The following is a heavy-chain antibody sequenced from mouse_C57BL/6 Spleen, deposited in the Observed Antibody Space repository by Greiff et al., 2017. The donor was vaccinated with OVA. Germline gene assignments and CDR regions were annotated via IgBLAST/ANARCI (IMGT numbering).Heavy chain of an antibody. CDR1: GFSLSTSGMG. CDR3: AQFSHYYGSSYDY. V-gene: IGHV8-12*01. CDR2: IYWDDDK. D-gene: IGHD1-1*01. Sequence: QVQLKESGPGILQSSQTLSLTCSFSGFSLSTSGMGVSWIRQPSGKGLEWLAHIYWDDDKRYNPSLKSRLTISKDTSRNQVFLKITSVDTADTATYYCAQFSHYYGSSYDYWGQGTTLTVSS. J-gene: IGHJ2*01.